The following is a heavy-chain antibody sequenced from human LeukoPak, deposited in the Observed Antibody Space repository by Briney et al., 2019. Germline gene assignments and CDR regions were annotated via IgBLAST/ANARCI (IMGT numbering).Heavy chain of an antibody. D-gene: IGHD2-2*01. CDR2: INSDGSST. Sequence: PGRSLRLSCSASGFTLSPYWMHRVRQAPGKGLVWVSRINSDGSSTTYADSVKGRFTISRDNTKNTVYLQMNILRAEDTAVYYCARARCSRTSCNTESDYWGQGTLVTVSS. CDR1: GFTLSPYW. CDR3: ARARCSRTSCNTESDY. V-gene: IGHV3-74*01. J-gene: IGHJ4*02.